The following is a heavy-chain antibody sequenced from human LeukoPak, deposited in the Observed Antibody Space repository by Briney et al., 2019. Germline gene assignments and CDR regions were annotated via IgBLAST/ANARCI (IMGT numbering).Heavy chain of an antibody. D-gene: IGHD3-10*01. CDR1: GGTFSSYT. Sequence: ASVKVSCKASGGTFSSYTIIWVRQAPGQGLEWMGRFIPILGIANYAQKFQGRVTITADKSTSTAYMELSSLRSEDTAVYYCARDLRDGSGSPDYYYGMDVWGQGTTVTVSS. V-gene: IGHV1-69*04. CDR2: FIPILGIA. CDR3: ARDLRDGSGSPDYYYGMDV. J-gene: IGHJ6*02.